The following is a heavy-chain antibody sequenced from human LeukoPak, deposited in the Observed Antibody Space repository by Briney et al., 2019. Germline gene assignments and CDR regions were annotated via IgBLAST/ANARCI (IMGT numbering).Heavy chain of an antibody. CDR2: ISAYNGNT. D-gene: IGHD3-10*01. V-gene: IGHV1-18*01. J-gene: IGHJ5*02. CDR3: ARVLYYYGSGSYGWFDP. Sequence: GASVKVSCKASGYTFTSCGISWVRQAPGQGLEWMGWISAYNGNTNYAQKLQGRVTMTTDTSTSTAYMELRSLRSDDTAVYYCARVLYYYGSGSYGWFDPWGQGTLVTVSS. CDR1: GYTFTSCG.